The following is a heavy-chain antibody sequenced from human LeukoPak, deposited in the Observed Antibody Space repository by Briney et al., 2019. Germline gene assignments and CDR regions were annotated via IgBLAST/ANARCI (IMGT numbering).Heavy chain of an antibody. CDR3: ARDRGSGHASDY. CDR1: GLTFSTSN. D-gene: IGHD3-10*01. V-gene: IGHV3-21*01. J-gene: IGHJ4*02. Sequence: PGRSLTLSRALSGLTFSTSNMNCVRHPPGRGLGWVSSISSTGSYIYFADSVKGRFTFSRDNAKNSLYLQMNSLRVEDTAVYYCARDRGSGHASDYWGQGTLVTVSS. CDR2: ISSTGSYI.